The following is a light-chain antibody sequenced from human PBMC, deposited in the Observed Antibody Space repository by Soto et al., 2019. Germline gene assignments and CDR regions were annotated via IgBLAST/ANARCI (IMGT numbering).Light chain of an antibody. J-gene: IGLJ1*01. CDR3: AAWDDSLRGYV. CDR2: GNT. CDR1: SSNIGRNY. V-gene: IGLV1-47*02. Sequence: QSVLSQPPSASGTPGQRVTISRSGSSSNIGRNYIYWYQQLPGTAPKLLIYGNTQRPSGVPDRCSGSKSGTSVSLAISGRRSDDEADYYCAAWDDSLRGYVFGTGTKGTVL.